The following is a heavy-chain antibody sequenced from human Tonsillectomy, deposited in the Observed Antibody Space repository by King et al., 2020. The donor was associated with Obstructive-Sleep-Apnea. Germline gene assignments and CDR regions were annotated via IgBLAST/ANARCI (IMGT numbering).Heavy chain of an antibody. Sequence: VQLVESGGGLVKPGGSLRLSCKASGFIVTSYNMNWVRQAPGKGLEWVSFMSSSGSYVYYADSVKDRFTISRDNTKNSLYLQMNSLRAEDAAVYYCTRDISGGEDVWGQGTTVTVSS. J-gene: IGHJ6*02. CDR3: TRDISGGEDV. V-gene: IGHV3-21*01. CDR2: MSSSGSYV. CDR1: GFIVTSYN. D-gene: IGHD3-10*01.